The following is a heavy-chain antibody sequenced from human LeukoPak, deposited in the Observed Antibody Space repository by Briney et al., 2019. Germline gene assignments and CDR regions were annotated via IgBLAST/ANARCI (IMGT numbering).Heavy chain of an antibody. CDR1: GFTFSSYA. CDR3: AIPGPSYRRFDH. J-gene: IGHJ4*02. D-gene: IGHD3-16*02. CDR2: ISTSGSST. Sequence: GGSLRLSWAASGFTFSSYAMSWVGQAPVQGLEWVSAISTSGSSTYYADSVKGRFTISRDNSKNTLYLQMNSLRVEDTAVYYCAIPGPSYRRFDHWGQGTLVTVSS. V-gene: IGHV3-23*01.